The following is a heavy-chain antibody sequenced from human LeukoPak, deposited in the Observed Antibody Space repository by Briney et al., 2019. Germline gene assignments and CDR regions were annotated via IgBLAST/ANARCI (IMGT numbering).Heavy chain of an antibody. V-gene: IGHV4-30-2*01. D-gene: IGHD3-22*01. CDR1: GGSISSGGYY. CDR2: IYHSGST. J-gene: IGHJ5*02. Sequence: SQTLSLTCTVSGGSISSGGYYWSWIRQPPGKGLEWIGYIYHSGSTYYNPSLKSRVTISVDRSKTQFSLKLSSVTAADTAVYYCARQKIEVFNWFDLWGQGTLVTVSS. CDR3: ARQKIEVFNWFDL.